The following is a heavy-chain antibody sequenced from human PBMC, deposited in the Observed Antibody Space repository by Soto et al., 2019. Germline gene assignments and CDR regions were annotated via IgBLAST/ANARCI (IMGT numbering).Heavy chain of an antibody. CDR3: AREYCSSTSCYLGGMDV. J-gene: IGHJ6*02. V-gene: IGHV3-33*01. D-gene: IGHD2-2*01. CDR2: IWYDGSNK. Sequence: QVQLVESGGGVVQPGRSLRLSCAASGFTFSSYGMHWVRQAPGKGLEWVAVIWYDGSNKYYADSVKGRFTISRDNSKNTLDLQMNSLGAEDTAVYYCAREYCSSTSCYLGGMDVWGQGTTVTVSS. CDR1: GFTFSSYG.